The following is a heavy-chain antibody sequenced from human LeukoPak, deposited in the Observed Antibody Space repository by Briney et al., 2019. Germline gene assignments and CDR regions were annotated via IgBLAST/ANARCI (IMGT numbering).Heavy chain of an antibody. J-gene: IGHJ4*02. D-gene: IGHD5-18*01. Sequence: PGGSLRLSCAASGFTFSSYEMNWVRQAPGKGLEWISAISGSSSNVYYAASVRGRFTISGDNAENSLYLQLNTMRAEDTAVYYCARGFRDTAMFLDYWGQGTLVTVSS. CDR3: ARGFRDTAMFLDY. CDR2: ISGSSSNV. V-gene: IGHV3-48*03. CDR1: GFTFSSYE.